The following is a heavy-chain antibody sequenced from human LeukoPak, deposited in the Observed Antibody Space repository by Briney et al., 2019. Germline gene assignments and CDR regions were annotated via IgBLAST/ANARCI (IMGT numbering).Heavy chain of an antibody. CDR2: IWYDGSNK. Sequence: GGSLILSCAASGFTFSSYGMHWVRQAPGKGLEWVAVIWYDGSNKYYADSVKGRFTISRDNSKNTLYLQMNSLRAEDTAVYYCARDAAVYGMDVWGQGTTVTVSS. CDR1: GFTFSSYG. V-gene: IGHV3-33*01. J-gene: IGHJ6*02. CDR3: ARDAAVYGMDV. D-gene: IGHD6-25*01.